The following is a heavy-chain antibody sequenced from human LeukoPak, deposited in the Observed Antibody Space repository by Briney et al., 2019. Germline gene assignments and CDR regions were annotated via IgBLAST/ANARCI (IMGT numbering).Heavy chain of an antibody. Sequence: SETLSLTCTVSGGSISSGSYYWSWIRQPDGKGLEWIGRISSSGSTNYNPSLKSRVTISVDTSKNQFSLKLSSVTAADTAVYFCARGPYSYDSSGAFDIWGQGTMVTVSS. CDR2: ISSSGST. D-gene: IGHD3-22*01. CDR1: GGSISSGSYY. CDR3: ARGPYSYDSSGAFDI. J-gene: IGHJ3*02. V-gene: IGHV4-61*02.